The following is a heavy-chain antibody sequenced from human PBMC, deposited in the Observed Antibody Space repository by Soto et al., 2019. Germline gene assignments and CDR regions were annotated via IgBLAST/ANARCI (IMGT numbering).Heavy chain of an antibody. V-gene: IGHV4-61*08. CDR1: CGYIRSGGYC. D-gene: IGHD3-10*01. Sequence: SEMLPLTCTVSCGYIRSGGYCWSWIRRHPGKGLEWIGYIYYSGSTNYNPSLKSRVTISVDTSKNQFSLKLSSVTAADTAVYYCXRLLLWFGELSWFDPWGQGTLVTVSS. CDR2: IYYSGST. CDR3: XRLLLWFGELSWFDP. J-gene: IGHJ5*02.